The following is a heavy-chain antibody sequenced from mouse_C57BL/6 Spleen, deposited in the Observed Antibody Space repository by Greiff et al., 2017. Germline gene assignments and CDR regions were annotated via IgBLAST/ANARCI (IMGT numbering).Heavy chain of an antibody. D-gene: IGHD2-2*01. CDR2: ISSGSSTI. CDR3: ARRNEGYAMDY. CDR1: GFTFSDYG. J-gene: IGHJ4*01. V-gene: IGHV5-17*01. Sequence: EVQLVESGGGLVKPGGSLKLSCAASGFTFSDYGMHWVRQAPEKGLEWIAYISSGSSTIYYADTVKGRVTISIDNAKNTLFMQMTSLRSEDTAMYYCARRNEGYAMDYWGQGTSVTVSS.